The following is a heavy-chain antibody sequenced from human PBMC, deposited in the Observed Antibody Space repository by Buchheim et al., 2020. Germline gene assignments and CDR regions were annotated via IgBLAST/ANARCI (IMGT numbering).Heavy chain of an antibody. CDR1: GFTFSSYW. D-gene: IGHD5-12*01. J-gene: IGHJ1*01. CDR3: VAWIRDVDQP. V-gene: IGHV3-7*02. Sequence: EVQLVESGGGLVQPGGSLRLSCAASGFTFSSYWMSWVRQAPGKGLEWVANIKQDGSEKYYVDSVKGRFTISRDDAKNSLHLQMNSLGDEDTAVYYCVAWIRDVDQPWGQGTL. CDR2: IKQDGSEK.